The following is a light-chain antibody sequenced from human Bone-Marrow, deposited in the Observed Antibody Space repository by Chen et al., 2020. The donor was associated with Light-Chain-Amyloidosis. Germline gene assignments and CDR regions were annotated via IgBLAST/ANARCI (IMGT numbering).Light chain of an antibody. CDR3: AAWDDSRNLWV. CDR1: SSNIGRNA. V-gene: IGLV1-44*01. CDR2: GNN. Sequence: QSVLTQAPSASGTPGQRVTIFCSGSSSNIGRNAVSWYQHLPGTAPKFLIFGNNQRPSGVPDRFSVSKSGTSAALAISGLQSEDEAGYYCAAWDDSRNLWVFGGGTTLTVL. J-gene: IGLJ3*02.